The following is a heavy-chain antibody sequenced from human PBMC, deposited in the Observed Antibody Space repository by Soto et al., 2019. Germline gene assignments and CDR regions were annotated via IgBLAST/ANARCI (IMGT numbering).Heavy chain of an antibody. CDR2: INHSGST. Sequence: SETLSLTCAVYGGSFSGYYWSWIRQPPGKGLEWIGEINHSGSTNYNPSLKSRVTISVDTSKNQFSLKLSSVTAADTAVYYCARVGEWLLDYYYYYYMDVWGKGTTVTVSS. J-gene: IGHJ6*03. CDR1: GGSFSGYY. CDR3: ARVGEWLLDYYYYYYMDV. D-gene: IGHD3-3*01. V-gene: IGHV4-34*01.